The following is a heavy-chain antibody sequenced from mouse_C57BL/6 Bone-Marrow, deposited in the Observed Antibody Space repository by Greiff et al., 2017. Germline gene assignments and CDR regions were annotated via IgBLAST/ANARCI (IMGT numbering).Heavy chain of an antibody. Sequence: EVKLVESGGGLVQPGGSLSLSCAASGFTFTDYYMSWVRQPPGKALEWLGFIRNKANGYTTEYSASVKGRFTISRDNSQSILYLQMNALRAEDSATYYCASEGSSDWFAYWGQGTLVTVSA. CDR1: GFTFTDYY. D-gene: IGHD3-2*02. J-gene: IGHJ3*01. CDR2: IRNKANGYTT. V-gene: IGHV7-3*01. CDR3: ASEGSSDWFAY.